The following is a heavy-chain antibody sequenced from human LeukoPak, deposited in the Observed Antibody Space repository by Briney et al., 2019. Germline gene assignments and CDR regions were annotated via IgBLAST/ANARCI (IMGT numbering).Heavy chain of an antibody. D-gene: IGHD3-22*01. CDR2: IYHSGST. Sequence: PSETLSLTCAVSGGSISSSNWWSWVRQPPGKGLEWIGEIYHSGSTNYNPSLKSRVTISVDKSKNQFSLKLSSVTAADTAVYYCARRYYYDSSGYSAFDYWGQGTLVTVSS. V-gene: IGHV4-4*02. CDR1: GGSISSSNW. CDR3: ARRYYYDSSGYSAFDY. J-gene: IGHJ4*02.